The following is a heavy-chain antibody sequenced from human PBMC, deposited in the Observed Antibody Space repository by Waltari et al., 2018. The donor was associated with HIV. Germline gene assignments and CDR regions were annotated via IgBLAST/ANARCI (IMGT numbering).Heavy chain of an antibody. J-gene: IGHJ3*02. V-gene: IGHV1-46*01. CDR3: ARETGLRPNRGGAFDI. CDR1: GYTFTSYY. D-gene: IGHD4-17*01. CDR2: INPSGGST. Sequence: QVQLVQSGAEVKKPGASVKVSCKASGYTFTSYYMHWVRQAPGQGLEWMGIINPSGGSTSYAQKFQGRVTMTRDTSTSTVYMELSSLRSEDTAVYYCARETGLRPNRGGAFDIWGQGTMVTVSS.